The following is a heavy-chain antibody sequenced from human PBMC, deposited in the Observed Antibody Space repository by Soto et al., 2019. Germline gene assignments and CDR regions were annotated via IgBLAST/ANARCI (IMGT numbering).Heavy chain of an antibody. V-gene: IGHV3-23*01. Sequence: GGSLRRSCAASGFTFSSYAVGWVRQAPGKGPEWISSISGSGSTIYYADSVKGRFTISRDNSKNTLYLQMSSLRAEDTAVYYCAKVFYYYDSSGYYYFGYWGQGTLVTV. J-gene: IGHJ4*02. D-gene: IGHD3-22*01. CDR3: AKVFYYYDSSGYYYFGY. CDR2: ISGSGSTI. CDR1: GFTFSSYA.